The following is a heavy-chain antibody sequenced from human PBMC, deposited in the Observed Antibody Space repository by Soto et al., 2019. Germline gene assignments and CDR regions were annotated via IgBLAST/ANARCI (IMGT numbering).Heavy chain of an antibody. D-gene: IGHD1-20*01. V-gene: IGHV1-58*02. J-gene: IGHJ6*02. CDR3: AADSPNRYYYGMDV. Sequence: QMQLVQSGPEVKKPGTSVKISCKASGFTFTSSAMQWVRQARGQRLEWIGWIVVGSGNTNYAQKFQERVTITRDMSTSTAYMELSCLRSEDTAVYYCAADSPNRYYYGMDVWGQGTTVTVSS. CDR2: IVVGSGNT. CDR1: GFTFTSSA.